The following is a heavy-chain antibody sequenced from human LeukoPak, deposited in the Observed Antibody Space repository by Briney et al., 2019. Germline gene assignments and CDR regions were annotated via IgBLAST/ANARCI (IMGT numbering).Heavy chain of an antibody. D-gene: IGHD3-22*01. J-gene: IGHJ4*02. CDR2: VHPNSGGT. V-gene: IGHV1-2*02. CDR3: ATMVDYNGSGFDY. Sequence: ASVKVSCKAYGYNFSDYYMHWVRQAPRLRLEWLGWVHPNSGGTNYAQKFQGRVSMTRDTSIRTAYMELSRLRSDDTAMYYCATMVDYNGSGFDYWGQGTLVTVSS. CDR1: GYNFSDYY.